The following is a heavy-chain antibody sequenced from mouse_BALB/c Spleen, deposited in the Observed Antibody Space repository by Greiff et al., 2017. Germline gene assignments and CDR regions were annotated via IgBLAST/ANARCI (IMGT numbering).Heavy chain of an antibody. Sequence: QVQLQQPGAELVRPGASVTLSCKASGYTFTSYWMNWVKQRPEQGLEWIGRIDPYDSETHYNQRFTDKAILTVDKSSSTAYMQLSSLTSEDSAVYSCARGITTATIAYWGQGTLVTVAA. J-gene: IGHJ3*01. D-gene: IGHD1-2*01. CDR3: ARGITTATIAY. CDR1: GYTFTSYW. V-gene: IGHV1-52*01. CDR2: IDPYDSET.